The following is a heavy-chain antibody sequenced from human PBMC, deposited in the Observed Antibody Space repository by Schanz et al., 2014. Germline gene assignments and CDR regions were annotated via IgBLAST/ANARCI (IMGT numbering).Heavy chain of an antibody. J-gene: IGHJ3*02. CDR2: IAGSGGGP. CDR1: GFTFRSYG. D-gene: IGHD5-12*01. Sequence: EVQMLESGGGLVQPGGSLRLSCVVSGFTFRSYGMSWVRQAPGKGLEWVSVIAGSGGGPNYADSVKGRFTISRDNSRDTVYLQRNSLRGEDTAVYYCARGGRGGYPGRAFDIGGQGTMVTASS. CDR3: ARGGRGGYPGRAFDI. V-gene: IGHV3-23*01.